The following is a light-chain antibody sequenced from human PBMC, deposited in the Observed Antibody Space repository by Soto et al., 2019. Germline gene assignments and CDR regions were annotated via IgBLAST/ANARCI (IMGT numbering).Light chain of an antibody. CDR1: QDISNY. CDR3: QQYNSYST. J-gene: IGKJ1*01. Sequence: DIQMTQSPSSLSASVGDRVTITCQASQDISNYLNWYQQKPGKAPKLLIYDASSLESGVPSRFSGSGSGTEFTLTISSLQPDDFGTYYCQQYNSYSTFGQGTKVDIK. V-gene: IGKV1-5*01. CDR2: DAS.